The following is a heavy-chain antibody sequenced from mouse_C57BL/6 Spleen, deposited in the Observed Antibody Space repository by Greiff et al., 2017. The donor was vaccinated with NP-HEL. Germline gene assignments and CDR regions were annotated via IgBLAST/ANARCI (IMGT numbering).Heavy chain of an antibody. D-gene: IGHD2-3*01. CDR3: SRGIYDGYDWFAY. Sequence: QVQLQQSDAELVKPGASVKISCKASGYTFTDYSIHWMKQRPEQGLEWIGYIYPRDGSTKYNEKFKGKAKLTADKSSSTAYMQLNSLTSEDSAVYFCSRGIYDGYDWFAYWGQGTLVTVSA. V-gene: IGHV1-78*01. CDR1: GYTFTDYS. J-gene: IGHJ3*01. CDR2: IYPRDGST.